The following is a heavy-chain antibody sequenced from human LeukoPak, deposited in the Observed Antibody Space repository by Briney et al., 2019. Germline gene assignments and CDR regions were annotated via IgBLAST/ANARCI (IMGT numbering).Heavy chain of an antibody. CDR1: GGSISSYY. V-gene: IGHV4-59*01. CDR3: AIMYCSSTSCNFDY. J-gene: IGHJ4*02. CDR2: IYYSGST. D-gene: IGHD2-2*01. Sequence: SETLSLTCTVSGGSISSYYWSWIRQPPGKGLEWIGYIYYSGSTNYNPSLKSRVTISVDTSKNQFSLKLSSVTAADTAVYYCAIMYCSSTSCNFDYWGQGTLVTVSS.